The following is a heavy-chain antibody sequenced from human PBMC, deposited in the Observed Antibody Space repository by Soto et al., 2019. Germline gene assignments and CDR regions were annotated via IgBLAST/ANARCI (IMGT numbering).Heavy chain of an antibody. CDR1: GFTFSSYS. Sequence: EVQLVESGGGLVKPGGSLRLSCAASGFTFSSYSMNWVRQAPGKGLEWVSSISSSSSYIYYADSVKGRFTISRDNAKNSLYLKMNRLRAEDTAVHYCAIDLGIVVVIGWFDPWGQGTLVTVSS. J-gene: IGHJ5*02. D-gene: IGHD3-22*01. V-gene: IGHV3-21*01. CDR3: AIDLGIVVVIGWFDP. CDR2: ISSSSSYI.